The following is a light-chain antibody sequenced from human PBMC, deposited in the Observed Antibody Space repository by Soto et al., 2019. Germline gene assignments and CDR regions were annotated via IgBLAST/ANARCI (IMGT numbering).Light chain of an antibody. V-gene: IGKV3-15*01. CDR2: GAS. Sequence: EIVMTQSPATLSVSPGGRATLSWRASESISNKLAWYQQRPGQAPRLLIYGASTRATAIPARFSGSGSGTEFTLTISSLQSEDFAVYYCQQYDDWPETFGKGTKVDI. J-gene: IGKJ1*01. CDR1: ESISNK. CDR3: QQYDDWPET.